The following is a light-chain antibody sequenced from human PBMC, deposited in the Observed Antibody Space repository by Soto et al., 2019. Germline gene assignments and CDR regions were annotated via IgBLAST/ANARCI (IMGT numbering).Light chain of an antibody. CDR1: QSISSNH. CDR2: GAS. J-gene: IGKJ1*01. Sequence: EIVLTQSPGTLSVSPGERATLSCRASQSISSNHLAWYQQKPGQAPRLLIYGASSRATGIPDRFSGSGYGTEFTLTISGLEPDDSAIYYCPQYVRWTLGQGTKVEIK. V-gene: IGKV3-20*01. CDR3: PQYVRWT.